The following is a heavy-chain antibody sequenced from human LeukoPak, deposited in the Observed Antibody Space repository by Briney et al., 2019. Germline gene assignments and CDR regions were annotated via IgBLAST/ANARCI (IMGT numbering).Heavy chain of an antibody. J-gene: IGHJ3*02. CDR1: GYTFTTYG. CDR2: ISAYNGYT. Sequence: GASVKVSCKASGYTFTTYGITWVRQAPGQGLEWMGWISAYNGYTDYAQKFQGRVTMTTDTSTSTAYMELRSLRSDDTAVYYCARDLSDFDIWGQGTMVTVSS. CDR3: ARDLSDFDI. V-gene: IGHV1-18*01.